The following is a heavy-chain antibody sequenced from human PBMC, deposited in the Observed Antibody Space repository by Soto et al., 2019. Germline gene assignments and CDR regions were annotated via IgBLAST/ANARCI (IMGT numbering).Heavy chain of an antibody. CDR1: GFTFSSYG. V-gene: IGHV3-33*01. D-gene: IGHD1-26*01. CDR2: IWYDGSNK. J-gene: IGHJ3*02. Sequence: GGSLRLSCAASGFTFSSYGMHWVRQAPGKGLEWVAVIWYDGSNKYYADSVKGRFTISRDNSKNTLYLQMNSLGAEDTAVYYCARELVGAKTGAFDIWGQGTMVTVSS. CDR3: ARELVGAKTGAFDI.